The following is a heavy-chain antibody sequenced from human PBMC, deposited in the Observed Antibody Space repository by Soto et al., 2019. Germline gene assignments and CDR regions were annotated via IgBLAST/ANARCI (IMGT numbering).Heavy chain of an antibody. D-gene: IGHD3-10*01. CDR3: AKPYYGSGKFYYGMDV. J-gene: IGHJ6*02. V-gene: IGHV3-23*01. Sequence: EVQLLESGGGLVQPGGSLRLSCAASGFTFSSYAMSWVRQAPGKGLEWVSAISGSGGSTYYADSVKGRFTISRDNSKNTLYLQMNSLRAEDTAVYYCAKPYYGSGKFYYGMDVWGQGTTVTVSS. CDR2: ISGSGGST. CDR1: GFTFSSYA.